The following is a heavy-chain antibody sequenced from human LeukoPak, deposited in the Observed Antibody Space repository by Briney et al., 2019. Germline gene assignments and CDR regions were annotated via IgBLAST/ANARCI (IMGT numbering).Heavy chain of an antibody. J-gene: IGHJ4*02. D-gene: IGHD2-15*01. CDR2: ISSSSSYI. CDR3: ASYCSGGSCYWSY. CDR1: GFTFSSFS. Sequence: GGSLGLSCAASGFTFSSFSMNWVRQAPGKGLEWVTSISSSSSYIYYADSVKGRFTISRDNAENSLYLQMNSLRAEDTAVYYCASYCSGGSCYWSYWGQGTLVTVSS. V-gene: IGHV3-21*01.